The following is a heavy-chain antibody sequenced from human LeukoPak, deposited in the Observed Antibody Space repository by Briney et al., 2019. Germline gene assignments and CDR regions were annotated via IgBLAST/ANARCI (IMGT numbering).Heavy chain of an antibody. V-gene: IGHV3-30-3*01. CDR3: AGNRWLQRYYFDY. D-gene: IGHD5-24*01. CDR2: IAYDGSNK. Sequence: GRSLRLSCAASGFTFSSYAMHWVRQAPGKGLEWVAVIAYDGSNKYYADSVKGRFTISRDNSKNTLYLQMNSLRAEDTAVYYCAGNRWLQRYYFDYWGQGALVTVSS. J-gene: IGHJ4*02. CDR1: GFTFSSYA.